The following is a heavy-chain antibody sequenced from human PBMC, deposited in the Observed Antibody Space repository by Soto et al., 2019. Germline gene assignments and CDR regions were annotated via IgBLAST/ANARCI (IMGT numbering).Heavy chain of an antibody. CDR1: GGSISSYY. J-gene: IGHJ4*02. V-gene: IGHV4-59*01. CDR2: IYYSGST. D-gene: IGHD2-2*01. Sequence: PSETLSLTCTVSGGSISSYYWSWIRQPPGKGLEWIGYIYYSGSTNYNPSLKSRVTISVDTSKNQFSLKLSSVTAADTAVYYCARRYCSSTSCYPFDYWGQGTLVTSPQ. CDR3: ARRYCSSTSCYPFDY.